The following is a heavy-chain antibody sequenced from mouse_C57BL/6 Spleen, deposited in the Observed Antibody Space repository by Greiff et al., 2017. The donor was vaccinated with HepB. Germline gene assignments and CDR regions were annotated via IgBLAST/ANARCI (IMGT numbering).Heavy chain of an antibody. D-gene: IGHD1-1*01. CDR3: ARGTVVATDY. CDR2: IYPGDGDT. CDR1: GYAFSSYW. V-gene: IGHV1-80*01. J-gene: IGHJ2*01. Sequence: VQRVESGAELVKPGASVKISCKASGYAFSSYWMNWVKQRPGKGLEWIGQIYPGDGDTNYNGKFKGKATLTADKSSSTAYMQLSSLTSEDSAVYFCARGTVVATDYWGQGTTLTVSS.